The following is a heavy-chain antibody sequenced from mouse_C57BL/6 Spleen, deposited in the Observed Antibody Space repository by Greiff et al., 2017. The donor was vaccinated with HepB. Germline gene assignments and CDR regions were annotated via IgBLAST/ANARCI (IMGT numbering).Heavy chain of an antibody. CDR2: ISNGGGST. V-gene: IGHV5-12*01. D-gene: IGHD2-4*01. CDR3: ARPLHYDSPFAY. Sequence: EVKLVESGGGLVQPGGSLKLSCAASGFTFSDYYMYWVRQTPEKRLEWVAYISNGGGSTYYPDTVKGRFTISRDNAKNTLYLQMSRLKSEDTAMYYCARPLHYDSPFAYWGQGTLVTVSA. J-gene: IGHJ3*01. CDR1: GFTFSDYY.